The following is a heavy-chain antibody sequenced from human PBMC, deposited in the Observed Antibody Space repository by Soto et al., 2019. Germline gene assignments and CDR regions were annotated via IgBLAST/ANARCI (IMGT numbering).Heavy chain of an antibody. D-gene: IGHD3-22*01. V-gene: IGHV1-69*13. CDR1: GGTFSSYA. J-gene: IGHJ4*02. CDR2: IIPIFGTA. Sequence: SVKVSCKASGGTFSSYAISWVRQAPGQGLEWMGGIIPIFGTANYAQKFQGRVTITADESTSTAYMELSSLRSEDTAVYYCARDRSTDNYYDSSGYDYWGQGTLVTVSS. CDR3: ARDRSTDNYYDSSGYDY.